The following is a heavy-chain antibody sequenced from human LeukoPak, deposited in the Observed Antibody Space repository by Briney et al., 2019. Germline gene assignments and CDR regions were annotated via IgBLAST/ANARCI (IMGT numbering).Heavy chain of an antibody. V-gene: IGHV5-51*01. CDR3: ARHEYSYGSGSYYNGPSCAFDI. CDR2: IYPGDSDT. CDR1: GYTFTTYW. J-gene: IGHJ3*02. D-gene: IGHD3-10*01. Sequence: GESLKISCKGSGYTFTTYWIGWVRQMPGKGLEWMGIIYPGDSDTRYSPSFQGQVTMSVDMSISTAYLQWSSLKASDTAMYYCARHEYSYGSGSYYNGPSCAFDIWGQGTMVTVSS.